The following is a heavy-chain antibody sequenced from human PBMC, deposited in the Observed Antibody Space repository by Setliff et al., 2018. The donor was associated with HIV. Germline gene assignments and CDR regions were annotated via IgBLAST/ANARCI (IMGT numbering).Heavy chain of an antibody. CDR3: VRSIGGSPY. CDR2: INQDGSQI. CDR1: GFTFSAYA. J-gene: IGHJ4*02. D-gene: IGHD2-15*01. Sequence: PGGSLRLSCAASGFTFSAYAMHWVRQAPGKGLEWVANINQDGSQIYYVGSVKGRFAISRDNSKNSLYLQMNSLRAEDTAVYFCVRSIGGSPYWGQGTLVTVSS. V-gene: IGHV3-7*01.